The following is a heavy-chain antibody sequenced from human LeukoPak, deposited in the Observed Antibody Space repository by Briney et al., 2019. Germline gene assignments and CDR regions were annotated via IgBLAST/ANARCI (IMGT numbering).Heavy chain of an antibody. CDR3: ARGSVTTGPFGMDV. D-gene: IGHD5-18*01. J-gene: IGHJ6*02. Sequence: GGSLRLSCAASGFTFSRYGMQWVRQASGKGLEWVAFIRYDASNKYYADSVKGRFTISRDNSKNTLYLQMNSLRAKDTAVYYCARGSVTTGPFGMDVWGQGTTVTVSS. V-gene: IGHV3-30*02. CDR2: IRYDASNK. CDR1: GFTFSRYG.